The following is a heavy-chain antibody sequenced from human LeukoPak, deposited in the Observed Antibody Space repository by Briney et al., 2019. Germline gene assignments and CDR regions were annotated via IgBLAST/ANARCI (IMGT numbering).Heavy chain of an antibody. D-gene: IGHD6-19*01. Sequence: PSETLSLTCAVSGGSISSSNWWSWVRQPPGKGLEWIGEIYHSGTTNYNPSLKSRVTISVDKSKNQFSLKLSSVTAADTAVYYCARYTYSSGWYVDYWGQGTLVTVSS. V-gene: IGHV4-4*02. CDR3: ARYTYSSGWYVDY. CDR1: GGSISSSNW. J-gene: IGHJ4*02. CDR2: IYHSGTT.